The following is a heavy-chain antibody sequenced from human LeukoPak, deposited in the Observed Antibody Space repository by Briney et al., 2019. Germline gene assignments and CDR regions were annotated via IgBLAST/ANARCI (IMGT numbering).Heavy chain of an antibody. J-gene: IGHJ4*02. CDR1: GRSLTNYY. CDR3: ARGVYIAAAQYGY. V-gene: IGHV4-59*01. D-gene: IGHD6-13*01. CDR2: IYYSGTT. Sequence: SQTLSLTSPLSGRSLTNYYWSWIRQPPGKGREWIGYIYYSGTTNYNPSLKSRVTISVDTSKNQFSLKLNAVTAADTAVYYCARGVYIAAAQYGYWGQGTLVTVSS.